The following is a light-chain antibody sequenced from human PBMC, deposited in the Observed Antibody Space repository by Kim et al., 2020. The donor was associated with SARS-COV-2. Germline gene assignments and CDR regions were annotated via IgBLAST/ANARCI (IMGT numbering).Light chain of an antibody. CDR3: QAWDSSTAV. CDR2: QDS. J-gene: IGLJ3*02. Sequence: GSPGQTASITCSVDKLGDKYACWYQQKPGQSPVLVIYQDSKRPSGIPERFSGSNSGNTATLTISGTQAMDEADYYCQAWDSSTAVFGGGTQLTVL. V-gene: IGLV3-1*01. CDR1: KLGDKY.